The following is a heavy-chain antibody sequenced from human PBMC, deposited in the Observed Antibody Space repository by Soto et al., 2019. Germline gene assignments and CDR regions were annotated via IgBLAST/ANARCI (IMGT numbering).Heavy chain of an antibody. CDR2: ISYDGSNK. V-gene: IGHV3-30-3*01. J-gene: IGHJ4*02. CDR3: ERDTPFDY. CDR1: GFTFSSYA. Sequence: QVQLVESGGGVVQPGRSLRLSCAASGFTFSSYAMHWVRQAPGKGLEWVAVISYDGSNKYYADSVKGRFTISRDNSKNTLYLQMHSLRAEDTAVYYCERDTPFDYWGQGTLVTVSS.